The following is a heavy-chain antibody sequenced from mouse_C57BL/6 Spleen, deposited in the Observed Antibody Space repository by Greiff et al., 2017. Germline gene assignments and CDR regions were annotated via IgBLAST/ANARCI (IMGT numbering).Heavy chain of an antibody. D-gene: IGHD3-2*02. CDR3: ARSRGSSGSYAMGD. CDR2: IHPNSGST. CDR1: GYTFTSYW. J-gene: IGHJ4*01. V-gene: IGHV1-64*01. Sequence: QVQLKQPGAELVKPGASVKLSCKASGYTFTSYWMHWVKQRPGQGLEWIGMIHPNSGSTNYNEKFKSKATLTVDKSSSTAYMQLSSLTSEDSAVYYGARSRGSSGSYAMGDWGKGTSVTVSS.